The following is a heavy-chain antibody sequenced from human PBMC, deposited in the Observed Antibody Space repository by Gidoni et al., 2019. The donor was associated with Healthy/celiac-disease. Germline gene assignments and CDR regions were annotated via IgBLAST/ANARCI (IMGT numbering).Heavy chain of an antibody. Sequence: EVQLLASGGGLVQPGGSLRLCCAASGFTFSSYAMSWVRQAPGKGVGGVSAISGSGGSTYYADSVKGRFTSSRDNSKTTLYLQMNSLRAEDTAVYYCAKVQHYYGSGSYRLNAFDIWGQGTMVTVSS. CDR3: AKVQHYYGSGSYRLNAFDI. V-gene: IGHV3-23*01. CDR1: GFTFSSYA. J-gene: IGHJ3*02. CDR2: ISGSGGST. D-gene: IGHD3-10*01.